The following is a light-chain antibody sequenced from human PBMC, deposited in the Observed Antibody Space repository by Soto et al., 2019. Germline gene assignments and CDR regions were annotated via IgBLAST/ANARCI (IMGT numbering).Light chain of an antibody. Sequence: DTQMTQSPPSLSASVGDRVTITCRASQDVSNDLGWFQQKPGKAPRRLIFGASNLESGVPSRFSGTGSGTEFILTITNLQPEDFATYYCLQHTYIWSFGQGTKVDIK. CDR2: GAS. J-gene: IGKJ1*01. V-gene: IGKV1-17*02. CDR3: LQHTYIWS. CDR1: QDVSND.